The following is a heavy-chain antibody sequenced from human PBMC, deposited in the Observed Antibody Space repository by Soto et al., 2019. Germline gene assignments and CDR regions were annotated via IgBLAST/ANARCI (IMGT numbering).Heavy chain of an antibody. CDR2: INHSGST. CDR3: ARTTVTTLIGGIDY. D-gene: IGHD4-4*01. CDR1: GGSFSGYY. Sequence: PSETLSLTCAVYGGSFSGYYWRWIRQPPGKGLEWIGEINHSGSTNYNPSLKSRVTISVDTSKNQFSLKLSSVTAADTAVYYCARTTVTTLIGGIDYWGQGTLVTVSS. J-gene: IGHJ4*02. V-gene: IGHV4-34*01.